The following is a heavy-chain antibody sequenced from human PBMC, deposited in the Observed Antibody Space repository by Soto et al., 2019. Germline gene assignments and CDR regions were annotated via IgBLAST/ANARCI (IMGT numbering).Heavy chain of an antibody. CDR3: ARVGPYCGGDCYSPPP. D-gene: IGHD2-21*02. V-gene: IGHV4-38-2*02. CDR2: IYHSGST. CDR1: GYSIRNGYY. J-gene: IGHJ5*02. Sequence: SETLSLTCSVSGYSIRNGYYWGWIRQPPGKGLEWIGTIYHSGSTYYNPSLKSRVTISVDASENHFSLKLSSVTAADTAVYYCARVGPYCGGDCYSPPPWGQGTLVTVSS.